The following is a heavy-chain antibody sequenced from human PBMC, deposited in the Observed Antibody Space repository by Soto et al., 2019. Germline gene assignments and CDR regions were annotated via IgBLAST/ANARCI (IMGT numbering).Heavy chain of an antibody. D-gene: IGHD1-26*01. V-gene: IGHV1-18*01. CDR2: ISGYNGYT. Sequence: QVQLVQSGAEVKKPGASVKVSCKASGYTFINHGLSWVRQAPGQGLEWMGWISGYNGYTKFAQKIQGRVTMTRDTSTSTAYMELRSLRSDDTAVYYCARDRKWDPRGVEAQQDDYFDHWGQGTPVTVSS. CDR1: GYTFINHG. CDR3: ARDRKWDPRGVEAQQDDYFDH. J-gene: IGHJ4*02.